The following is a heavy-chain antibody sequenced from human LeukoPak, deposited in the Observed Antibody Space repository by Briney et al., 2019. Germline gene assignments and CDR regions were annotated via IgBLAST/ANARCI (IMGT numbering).Heavy chain of an antibody. CDR1: GFTFNIYG. D-gene: IGHD7-27*01. CDR3: AKDRAWGLDY. Sequence: GGSLRLSCAASGFTFNIYGMSWVRQAPGKGLEWVSATSANGATTYYADSVKGRFAISRDNSKNTLYLQMNSLRAEDTAVYYCAKDRAWGLDYWGQGTPVTVSS. CDR2: TSANGATT. V-gene: IGHV3-23*01. J-gene: IGHJ4*02.